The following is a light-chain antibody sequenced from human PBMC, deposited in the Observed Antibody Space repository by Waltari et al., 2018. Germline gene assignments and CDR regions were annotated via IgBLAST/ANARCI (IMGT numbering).Light chain of an antibody. Sequence: QSALTQPASVSGSPGQSITISCTGTSRDVGGYNYVSWYQQHPGKAPKLMIYDVSKRPSRVSNRFSGSKSGNTASLTISGRQAEDEADYYCCSYAGSSTFLVFGGGTKLTVL. CDR2: DVS. CDR3: CSYAGSSTFLV. J-gene: IGLJ2*01. V-gene: IGLV2-23*02. CDR1: SRDVGGYNY.